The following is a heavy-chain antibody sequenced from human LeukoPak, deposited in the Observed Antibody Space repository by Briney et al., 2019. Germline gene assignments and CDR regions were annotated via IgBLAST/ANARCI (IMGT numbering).Heavy chain of an antibody. V-gene: IGHV4-59*03. CDR1: GGSINDYY. Sequence: SETLSLTCTVSGGSINDYYWNWLRQPPGKGLEWIGFIYYRGTTNNNPSLKSRVATSIDTSKKQFSLNLSSVTAADTAIYYCAGVFSGRRPFELWGQGILVTVSS. CDR2: IYYRGTT. J-gene: IGHJ4*02. D-gene: IGHD3-10*01. CDR3: AGVFSGRRPFEL.